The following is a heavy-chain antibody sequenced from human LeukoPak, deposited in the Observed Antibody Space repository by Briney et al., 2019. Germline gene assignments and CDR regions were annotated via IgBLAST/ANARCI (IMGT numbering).Heavy chain of an antibody. CDR2: IHPNTGGT. CDR3: ASVATTNY. J-gene: IGHJ4*02. V-gene: IGHV1-2*06. D-gene: IGHD5-12*01. Sequence: ASVKVSCKASGYTFTGYYVHWVRQTPGQGLEWMGRIHPNTGGTDYAQKFQGRVTMTRDTSISTAYMELTSLKSDDTAVYYCASVATTNYWGQGTLVTVSS. CDR1: GYTFTGYY.